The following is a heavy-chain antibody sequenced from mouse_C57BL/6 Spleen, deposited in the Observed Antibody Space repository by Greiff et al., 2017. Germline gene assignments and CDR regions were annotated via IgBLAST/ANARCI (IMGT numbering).Heavy chain of an antibody. Sequence: VQLQQPGAELVKPGASVKMSCKASGYTFTSYWINWVKQRPGQGLEWIGDIYPGSGSTNYNEKFKSKATLTVDTSSSTAYMQLSSLTSEDSAVYYCARGDGSSYQYFDVWGTGTTVTVSS. J-gene: IGHJ1*03. V-gene: IGHV1-55*01. CDR1: GYTFTSYW. CDR2: IYPGSGST. D-gene: IGHD1-1*01. CDR3: ARGDGSSYQYFDV.